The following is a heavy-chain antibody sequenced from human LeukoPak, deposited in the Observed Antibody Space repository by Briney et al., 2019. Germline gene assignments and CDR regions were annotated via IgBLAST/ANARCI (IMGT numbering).Heavy chain of an antibody. J-gene: IGHJ4*02. D-gene: IGHD2-15*01. Sequence: PGGSLRLSCAVSGFTLTEHALSWVRQAPGEGLEWVSGIIDVGDTYYADSVKGRFTISRDSSKNTLCLQMNSLRAEDTATYYCAKDYCRGGNCPLPFFDSWGQGTLVTVSS. CDR2: IIDVGDT. V-gene: IGHV3-23*01. CDR1: GFTLTEHA. CDR3: AKDYCRGGNCPLPFFDS.